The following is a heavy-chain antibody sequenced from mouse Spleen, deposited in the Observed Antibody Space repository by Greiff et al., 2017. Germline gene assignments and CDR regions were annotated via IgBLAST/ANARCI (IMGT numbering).Heavy chain of an antibody. Sequence: EVQLVESGPGLVKPSQSLSLTCSVTGYSITSGYYWNWIRQFPGNKLEWMGYISYDGSNNYNPSLKNRISITRDTSKNQFFLKLNSVTTEDTATYYCARDDDSYYYAMDYWGQGTSVTVSS. CDR1: GYSITSGYY. CDR2: ISYDGSN. D-gene: IGHD2-4*01. CDR3: ARDDDSYYYAMDY. J-gene: IGHJ4*01. V-gene: IGHV3-6*01.